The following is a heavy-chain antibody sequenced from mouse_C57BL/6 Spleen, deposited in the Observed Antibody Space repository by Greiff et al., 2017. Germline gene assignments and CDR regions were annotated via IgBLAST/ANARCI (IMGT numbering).Heavy chain of an antibody. V-gene: IGHV1-74*01. CDR3: AAYYGNYGGYFDV. J-gene: IGHJ1*03. Sequence: QVQLQQPGAELVKPGASVKVSCKASGYTFTSYWMHWVKQRPGQGLEWIGRIHPSDSDTNYNQKFKGKDTLTVDKSSSTAYMQLSSLTSEDSAVYYCAAYYGNYGGYFDVWGTGTTVTVSS. CDR1: GYTFTSYW. D-gene: IGHD2-1*01. CDR2: IHPSDSDT.